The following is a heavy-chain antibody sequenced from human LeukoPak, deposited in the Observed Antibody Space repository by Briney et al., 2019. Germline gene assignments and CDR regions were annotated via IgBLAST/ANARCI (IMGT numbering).Heavy chain of an antibody. CDR3: PNAGVEDNYYFDY. Sequence: PGGSLRLSCAAAGFTCSSYEMNWVRQAPGKGLEWVSDISSSGSTIYYADSVKGRFTISRDNAKNSLYLQMNSLRAEDTALYYCPNAGVEDNYYFDYWGQGTLVTVPS. CDR2: ISSSGSTI. V-gene: IGHV3-48*03. CDR1: GFTCSSYE. J-gene: IGHJ4*02.